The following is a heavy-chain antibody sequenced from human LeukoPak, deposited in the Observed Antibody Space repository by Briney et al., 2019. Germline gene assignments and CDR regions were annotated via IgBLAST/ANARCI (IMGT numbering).Heavy chain of an antibody. J-gene: IGHJ4*02. CDR3: AKDEGYQLLLYYFDY. CDR1: GFTFSSYC. Sequence: PGGSLRLSCAASGFTFSSYCMDWVRQTPGKGLEWVSSISSSSSYIYYADSVKGRFTISRDNAKNSLYLQMNSLRAGDTGVYYCAKDEGYQLLLYYFDYWGQGTLVTVSS. CDR2: ISSSSSYI. D-gene: IGHD2-2*01. V-gene: IGHV3-21*01.